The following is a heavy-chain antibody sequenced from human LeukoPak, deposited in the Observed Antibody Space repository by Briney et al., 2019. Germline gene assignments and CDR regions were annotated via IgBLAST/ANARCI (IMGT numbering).Heavy chain of an antibody. CDR3: AKDHGFWSGFLF. CDR1: GFLFRSNG. V-gene: IGHV3-30*02. CDR2: IRSDGNVT. D-gene: IGHD3-3*01. J-gene: IGHJ4*02. Sequence: GGSLRLSCEASGFLFRSNGMHWVRQAPGKGLEWVAFIRSDGNVTKYLDSIKGRFTISRDNSKNILYLQLNDVRPDDTAVSFCAKDHGFWSGFLFWGQGTLVTVSS.